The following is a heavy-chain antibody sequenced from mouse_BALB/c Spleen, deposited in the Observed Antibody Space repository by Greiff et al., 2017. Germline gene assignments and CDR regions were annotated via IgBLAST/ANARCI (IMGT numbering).Heavy chain of an antibody. CDR2: INSIGGST. CDR1: GFTFSSYG. V-gene: IGHV5-6-3*01. D-gene: IGHD1-1*01. CDR3: ESVYYGSRYRADMDY. Sequence: EVQLMESGGGLVQPGGSLKLSCAASGFTFSSYGMSWVRQTPDKGLEWVATINSIGGSTYYTDSVKGRFTISRDNTKNTLYLEMSMLKSEDTAMYDCESVYYGSRYRADMDYWGQGTTVTVSS. J-gene: IGHJ4*01.